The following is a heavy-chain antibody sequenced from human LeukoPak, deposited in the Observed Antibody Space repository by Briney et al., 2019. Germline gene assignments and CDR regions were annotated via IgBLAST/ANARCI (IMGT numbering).Heavy chain of an antibody. D-gene: IGHD3-10*01. CDR1: GGTFSSYA. Sequence: GASVKVSCKASGGTFSSYAISWVRQAPGQGLEWMGRIIPILGIANYAQKFQGRVTITADKSTSTAYMEPSSLRSEDTAVYYCARDLDTMVRDPNFRLNWFDPWGQGTLVTVSS. CDR3: ARDLDTMVRDPNFRLNWFDP. V-gene: IGHV1-69*04. CDR2: IIPILGIA. J-gene: IGHJ5*02.